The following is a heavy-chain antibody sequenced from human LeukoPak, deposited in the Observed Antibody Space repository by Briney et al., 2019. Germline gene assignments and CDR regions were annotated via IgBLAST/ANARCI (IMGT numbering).Heavy chain of an antibody. J-gene: IGHJ3*02. Sequence: ASVKVSRKASGYTFTGYYMHWVRQAPGQGLEWMGWINPNSGGTNYAQKFQGRVTMTRDTSTSTVYMELSSLRSEDTAVYYCARVLPYSSSWYAPHDAFDIWGQGTMVTVSS. CDR2: INPNSGGT. CDR1: GYTFTGYY. D-gene: IGHD6-13*01. V-gene: IGHV1-2*02. CDR3: ARVLPYSSSWYAPHDAFDI.